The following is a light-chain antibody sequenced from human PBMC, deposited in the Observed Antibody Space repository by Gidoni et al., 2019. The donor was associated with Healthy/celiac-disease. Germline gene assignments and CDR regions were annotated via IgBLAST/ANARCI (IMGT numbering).Light chain of an antibody. Sequence: EIVLTQSPVTLSLSPGERATLSCRASQRVSSSYLDWYQQKPGQAPRLLIYGASSRDTGIPDRFSGSGSGTDFTLTISRLEPEDFAVYYCQQYGSSPRITFGQGTRLEIK. CDR2: GAS. CDR3: QQYGSSPRIT. J-gene: IGKJ5*01. V-gene: IGKV3-20*01. CDR1: QRVSSSY.